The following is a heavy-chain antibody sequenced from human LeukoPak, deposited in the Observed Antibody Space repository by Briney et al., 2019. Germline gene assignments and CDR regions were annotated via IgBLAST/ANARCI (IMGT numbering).Heavy chain of an antibody. CDR3: ARLTRRSGNYFEN. Sequence: GGSLRLSCAASGFTVSSNYMSWVRQAPGKGLEWVSVIYSGGNTYYADSVKGRFTISRDNSKNTLYLQMNSLRAEDTAVYYCARLTRRSGNYFENWGQGTLVTVSS. V-gene: IGHV3-53*01. CDR2: IYSGGNT. D-gene: IGHD1-1*01. J-gene: IGHJ4*02. CDR1: GFTVSSNY.